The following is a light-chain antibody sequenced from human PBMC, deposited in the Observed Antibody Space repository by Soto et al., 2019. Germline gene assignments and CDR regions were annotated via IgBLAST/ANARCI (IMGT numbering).Light chain of an antibody. Sequence: EVVLTQSPATLSVSPGEGVTLSCRASQGIGDTLAWYQHKPGQTPRLLIYDTSARATGVPARFSGSRSGPEFTLTISTLEPEDFAVYHCQHYGSSPPVTFGQGTRVELK. CDR3: QHYGSSPPVT. J-gene: IGKJ1*01. CDR1: QGIGDT. CDR2: DTS. V-gene: IGKV3-15*01.